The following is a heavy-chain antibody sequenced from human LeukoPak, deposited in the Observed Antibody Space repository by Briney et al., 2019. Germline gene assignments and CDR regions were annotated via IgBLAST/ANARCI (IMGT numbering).Heavy chain of an antibody. CDR2: ISYDGSNK. CDR3: ARDGLTSRIAAAGNPDH. CDR1: GFTFSSYA. V-gene: IGHV3-30-3*01. D-gene: IGHD6-13*01. J-gene: IGHJ4*02. Sequence: GGSLRLSCAASGFTFSSYAMHWVRQAPGKGLEWVAVISYDGSNKYYADSVKGRFTISRDNSKNTLYLQMNSLRAEDTAVYYCARDGLTSRIAAAGNPDHWGQGTLVTVSS.